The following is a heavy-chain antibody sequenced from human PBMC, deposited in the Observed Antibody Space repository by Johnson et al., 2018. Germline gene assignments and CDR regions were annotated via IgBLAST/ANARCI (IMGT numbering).Heavy chain of an antibody. V-gene: IGHV3-49*03. CDR1: GLTFGDYA. Sequence: VQLVESGGGLVQPGRSLRLSCTASGLTFGDYAMSWFRQAPGKGLEWVGFIRSKAYGGPTEYAASVKGRFTISRDDSKRIAYLQMKSLKTEDTAVYYWARMPRYDSLEWDLMVYGDGFDIWGQGTMVTVSS. CDR3: ARMPRYDSLEWDLMVYGDGFDI. J-gene: IGHJ3*02. D-gene: IGHD2-8*01. CDR2: IRSKAYGGPT.